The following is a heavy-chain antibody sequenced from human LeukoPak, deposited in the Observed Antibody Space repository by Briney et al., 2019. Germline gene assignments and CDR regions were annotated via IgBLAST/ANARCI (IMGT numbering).Heavy chain of an antibody. J-gene: IGHJ4*02. CDR1: GFTFSSYS. CDR3: ARDRLDYYDSSGYYYFEY. D-gene: IGHD3-22*01. V-gene: IGHV3-21*01. Sequence: PGGSLRLSCAASGFTFSSYSMNWVRQAPGKGLEWVSSISSSSSYIYYADSVKSRFTISRDNAKNSLYLQMNSLRAEDTAVYYCARDRLDYYDSSGYYYFEYWGQGTLVTVSS. CDR2: ISSSSSYI.